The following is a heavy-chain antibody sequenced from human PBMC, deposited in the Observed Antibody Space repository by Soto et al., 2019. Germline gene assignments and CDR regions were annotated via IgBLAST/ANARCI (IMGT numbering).Heavy chain of an antibody. V-gene: IGHV3-13*01. D-gene: IGHD3-10*01. J-gene: IGHJ6*02. CDR3: TRAAFGDGMDL. Sequence: EVQVVESGGGLVQPGGSLRLSCAAFGFTYNSYDMHWVRRVPGKGLEWVSSMGGAGAREYAGSVKGRFIISRDNAKNSLYLQMDNLRAGDTAVYYCTRAAFGDGMDLWGQGTPVTVS. CDR2: MGGAGAR. CDR1: GFTYNSYD.